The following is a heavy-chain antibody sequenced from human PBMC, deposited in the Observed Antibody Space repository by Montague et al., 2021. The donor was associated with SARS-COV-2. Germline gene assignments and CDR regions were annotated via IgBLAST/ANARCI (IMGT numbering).Heavy chain of an antibody. D-gene: IGHD1-7*01. CDR3: ARDKGLKRITETHGFGYYYGMDV. CDR2: ISYDGSNK. J-gene: IGHJ6*02. Sequence: SLRLSCAASGFTFSSYAMHWVRQAPGKGLEWVAVISYDGSNKYYADSVKGRFTISRDNSKNTLYLQMNSLRAEDTAVYYCARDKGLKRITETHGFGYYYGMDVWGQGTTVTVSS. CDR1: GFTFSSYA. V-gene: IGHV3-30-3*01.